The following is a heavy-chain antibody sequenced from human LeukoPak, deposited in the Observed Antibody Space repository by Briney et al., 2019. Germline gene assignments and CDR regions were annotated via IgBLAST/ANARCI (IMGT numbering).Heavy chain of an antibody. D-gene: IGHD2-15*01. Sequence: PGGSLTLSCAASGLTFLGCVIQYAGQASGKGLEWVGRIRSKSNRYATTYGAAVKGRFNISRNDLKNTAYLQMNSLETEDTGVIDRSITCSGIYYDYWGPGTLVTVSS. CDR3: SITCSGIYYDY. V-gene: IGHV3-73*01. CDR1: GLTFLGCV. CDR2: IRSKSNRYAT. J-gene: IGHJ4*02.